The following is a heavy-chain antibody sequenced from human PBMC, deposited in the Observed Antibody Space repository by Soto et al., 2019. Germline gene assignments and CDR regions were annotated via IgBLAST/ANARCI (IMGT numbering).Heavy chain of an antibody. V-gene: IGHV1-46*01. J-gene: IGHJ3*02. D-gene: IGHD6-19*01. CDR3: ARAGSGWENDAFDI. Sequence: ASVKVPARASGYTFTSYYMHWVRQAPGQGLEWMGIINPSGGSTSYAQKFQGRVTMTRDTSTSTVYMELSSLRSGDTAVYYCARAGSGWENDAFDIWGQGTMVTV. CDR2: INPSGGST. CDR1: GYTFTSYY.